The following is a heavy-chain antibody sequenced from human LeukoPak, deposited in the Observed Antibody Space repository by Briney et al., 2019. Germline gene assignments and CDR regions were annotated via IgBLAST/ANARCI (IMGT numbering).Heavy chain of an antibody. CDR2: MNPNSGNT. V-gene: IGHV1-8*01. J-gene: IGHJ4*02. D-gene: IGHD2-8*01. CDR1: GYTFTSYD. Sequence: ASVKVSCKASGYTFTSYDINWVRQATGQGPEGMGWMNPNSGNTGYVQRFQGRVTMTRNTSISTAYMELNSLRSEDTAVYFCGRGRGNGRPENYFDYWGQGTLVTVSS. CDR3: GRGRGNGRPENYFDY.